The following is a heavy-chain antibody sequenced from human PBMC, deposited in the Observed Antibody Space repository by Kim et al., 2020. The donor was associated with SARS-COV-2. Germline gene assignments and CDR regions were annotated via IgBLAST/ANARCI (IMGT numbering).Heavy chain of an antibody. CDR2: INTGGTHT. J-gene: IGHJ5*01. CDR1: GFTFGTYA. D-gene: IGHD3-10*01. Sequence: GGSLRLSCAASGFTFGTYAMGWVRRAPGKGLECVASINTGGTHTYYADSVKGRFTISRDNSKNNLYLQMNNLRAEDTALYYCATDIRASGSYGWFDSWGQGTLVTVSS. CDR3: ATDIRASGSYGWFDS. V-gene: IGHV3-23*01.